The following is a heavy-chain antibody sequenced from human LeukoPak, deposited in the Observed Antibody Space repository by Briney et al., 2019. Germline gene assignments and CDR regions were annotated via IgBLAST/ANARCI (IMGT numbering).Heavy chain of an antibody. CDR1: GFTFSSYA. CDR2: ISSGGGST. CDR3: AKGYCSSTSCYFHYYGMDV. Sequence: PGGSLRLSCAASGFTFSSYAMSWVRQAPGKGLEWVSAISSGGGSTYYADSVKGRFTISRDNSKNTLYLQMNSLRAEDTAVYYCAKGYCSSTSCYFHYYGMDVWGQGTTVTVSS. D-gene: IGHD2-2*01. V-gene: IGHV3-23*01. J-gene: IGHJ6*02.